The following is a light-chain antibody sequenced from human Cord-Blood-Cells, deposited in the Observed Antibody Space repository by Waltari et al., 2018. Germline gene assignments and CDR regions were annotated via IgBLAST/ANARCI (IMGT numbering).Light chain of an antibody. V-gene: IGLV2-23*01. J-gene: IGLJ3*02. Sequence: QSALTQPASVSGSPGQSTTISCTGTSSDVGSYNLVSWYQQHPGKAPKLMIYEGSKRPSGVSNRFSGSKSGNTASLTISGLQAEDEADYYCCSYAGSSWVFGGGTKLTVL. CDR3: CSYAGSSWV. CDR1: SSDVGSYNL. CDR2: EGS.